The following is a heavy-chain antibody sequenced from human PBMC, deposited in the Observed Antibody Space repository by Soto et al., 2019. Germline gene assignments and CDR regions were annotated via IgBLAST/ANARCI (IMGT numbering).Heavy chain of an antibody. V-gene: IGHV4-59*12. CDR2: IHYSGRT. J-gene: IGHJ4*02. CDR3: VRVGVGIGNHFDS. Sequence: SATLSLTCSVSHGSISGFYWTWIRQPPGKILEWIGYIHYSGRTDYNPSLTSRATMSVDTSKNQFSLNLKSITAADTAVYYCVRVGVGIGNHFDSWGRGTRVTVSS. CDR1: HGSISGFY. D-gene: IGHD1-26*01.